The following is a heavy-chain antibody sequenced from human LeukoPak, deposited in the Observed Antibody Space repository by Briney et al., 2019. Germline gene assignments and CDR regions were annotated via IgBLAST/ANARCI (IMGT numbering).Heavy chain of an antibody. CDR3: ARATRYDYVWGRQRDYYFDY. Sequence: GASVKVSCKASGYTFTGYYMHWVRQAPGQGLEWMGWINPNSGGTNYAQKFQGRVTMTRDTSISTAYMELSRLRSDDTAVYYCARATRYDYVWGRQRDYYFDYWRQGTLVTVSP. J-gene: IGHJ4*02. V-gene: IGHV1-2*02. D-gene: IGHD3-16*01. CDR2: INPNSGGT. CDR1: GYTFTGYY.